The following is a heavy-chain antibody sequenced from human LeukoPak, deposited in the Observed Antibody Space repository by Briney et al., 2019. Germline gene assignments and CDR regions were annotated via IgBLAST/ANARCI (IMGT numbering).Heavy chain of an antibody. CDR2: ISGSGGST. CDR1: GFTFSSYS. CDR3: ASDYTSSSLGFFDC. D-gene: IGHD6-6*01. J-gene: IGHJ4*02. V-gene: IGHV3-23*01. Sequence: GGSLRLSCAASGFTFSSYSMNWVRQAPGKGLEWVSAISGSGGSTYYADSVKGRFTISRDNSKNTLYLQMDSLRAEDTAVYYCASDYTSSSLGFFDCWGQGTLVTVSS.